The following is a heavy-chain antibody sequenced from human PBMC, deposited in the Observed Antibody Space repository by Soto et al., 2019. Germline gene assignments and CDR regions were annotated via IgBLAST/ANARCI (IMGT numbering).Heavy chain of an antibody. D-gene: IGHD3-10*01. Sequence: SETLSLTCTVSGGSISSGDYYWSWIRQPPGKGLEWIGYIYYSGSTYYNPSLKSRVTISVDASKNQFSLKLSSVTAADTAVYYCARGRYGSGSYSPYYYYGMDVWGQGTTVTVSS. J-gene: IGHJ6*02. CDR2: IYYSGST. CDR1: GGSISSGDYY. V-gene: IGHV4-30-4*01. CDR3: ARGRYGSGSYSPYYYYGMDV.